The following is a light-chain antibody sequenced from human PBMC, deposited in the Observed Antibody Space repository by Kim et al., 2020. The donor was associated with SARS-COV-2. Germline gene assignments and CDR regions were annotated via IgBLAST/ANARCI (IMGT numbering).Light chain of an antibody. CDR3: QQYNNWFMYT. CDR2: GAS. J-gene: IGKJ2*01. CDR1: QRVSNS. V-gene: IGKV3-15*01. Sequence: EIVMTQSPATLSVSPGERATLSCRASQRVSNSLAWYQQKPGQAPRLLIYGASTRATGIPARFSGSGSGTEFTLTISSLQSEDFVVYYCQQYNNWFMYTFGQGTKLEIK.